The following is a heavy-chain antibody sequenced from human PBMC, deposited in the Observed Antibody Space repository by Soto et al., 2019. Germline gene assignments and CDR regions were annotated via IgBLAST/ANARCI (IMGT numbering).Heavy chain of an antibody. CDR3: ARDWGRRYYYDSSVPFQH. CDR2: INAGNGNT. CDR1: GYTFTSYA. J-gene: IGHJ1*01. Sequence: QVQLVQSGAEVKKPGASVKVSCKASGYTFTSYAMHWVRQAPGQRLEWMGWINAGNGNTKYSQKFQGRVTITRDTSASTAYMELSSLRSEDTAVYYCARDWGRRYYYDSSVPFQHWGQGTLVTVSS. V-gene: IGHV1-3*01. D-gene: IGHD3-22*01.